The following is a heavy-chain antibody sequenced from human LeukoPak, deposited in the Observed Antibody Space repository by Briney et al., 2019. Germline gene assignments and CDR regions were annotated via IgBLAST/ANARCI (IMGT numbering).Heavy chain of an antibody. D-gene: IGHD1-7*01. CDR1: GFTFSSYW. J-gene: IGHJ5*02. Sequence: GGSLRLSCAASGFTFSSYWMSWVRQAPGKGLEWVANIKQDGSEKYYVDSVKGRFTISRDNAKNSLYLQMNSLRAEDTAVYYCASEDWNYVFDPWGQGTLVTVSP. CDR2: IKQDGSEK. CDR3: ASEDWNYVFDP. V-gene: IGHV3-7*01.